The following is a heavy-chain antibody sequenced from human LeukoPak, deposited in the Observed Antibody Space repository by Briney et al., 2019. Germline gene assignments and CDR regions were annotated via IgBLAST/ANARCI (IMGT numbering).Heavy chain of an antibody. Sequence: QAGGSLRLSCTVSGFTFSSFTMNWVRHGPGKGLEWVASISNSGDYISYADSLKGRFTISRDNSKNTLYLQMNSLRAEDTAVYYCAMSRGVTKGYFDYWGQGTLVTVSS. D-gene: IGHD3-10*01. CDR1: GFTFSSFT. CDR3: AMSRGVTKGYFDY. CDR2: ISNSGDYI. V-gene: IGHV3-23*01. J-gene: IGHJ4*02.